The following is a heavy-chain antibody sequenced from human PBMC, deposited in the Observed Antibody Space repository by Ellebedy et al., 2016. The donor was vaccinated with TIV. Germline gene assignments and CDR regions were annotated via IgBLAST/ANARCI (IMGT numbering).Heavy chain of an antibody. CDR3: ARRSREQLGGYFDY. Sequence: SETLSLTXTVYGGSFSDYSWSWIRQPPGKGLEWIGEINHSGSTNYNPSLKSRVTISVDMSKKKFSLRLSSVTAADTAVYYCARRSREQLGGYFDYWGQGTLVTVSS. V-gene: IGHV4-34*01. CDR1: GGSFSDYS. D-gene: IGHD6-6*01. CDR2: INHSGST. J-gene: IGHJ4*02.